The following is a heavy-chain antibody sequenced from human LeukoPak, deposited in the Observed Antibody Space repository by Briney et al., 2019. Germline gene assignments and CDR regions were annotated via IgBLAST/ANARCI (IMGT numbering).Heavy chain of an antibody. V-gene: IGHV3-7*03. CDR1: GFTFSSYW. CDR2: IKQYGSEK. Sequence: GGSLRLSCAASGFTFSSYWMNWVRQAPGPGLEWVANIKQYGSEKYYVDSVKGRFTISRDNAKNSLYLQMDSLRAEDTAGYYCARVRGYCCGGRCPRIWFDPWGQGTLVTVSS. D-gene: IGHD2-15*01. CDR3: ARVRGYCCGGRCPRIWFDP. J-gene: IGHJ5*02.